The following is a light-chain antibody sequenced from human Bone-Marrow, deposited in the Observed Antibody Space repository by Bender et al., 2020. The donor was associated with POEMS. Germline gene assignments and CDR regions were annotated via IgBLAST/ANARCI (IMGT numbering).Light chain of an antibody. CDR3: QSADITGARV. J-gene: IGLJ3*02. Sequence: SYELTQPPSMSVSPGQTARITCSADVLTKQYIYWYQQKGGQAPILIISEDSERVSGIPERFSGSSSGTTVTLTISGVQAEDEADYYCQSADITGARVFGGGTKLTVL. CDR1: VLTKQY. V-gene: IGLV3-25*03. CDR2: EDS.